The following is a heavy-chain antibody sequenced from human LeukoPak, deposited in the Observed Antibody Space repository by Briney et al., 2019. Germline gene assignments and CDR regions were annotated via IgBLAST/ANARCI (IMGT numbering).Heavy chain of an antibody. D-gene: IGHD5-24*01. CDR2: IYSGGGT. CDR3: ARGASRDGSGY. J-gene: IGHJ4*02. Sequence: GGSLRLSCAASGFTFSTYGMHWVRQAPGKGLEWVSVIYSGGGTYYADSVKGRFTISRDNSKNTLYLQMNSLRAEDTAVYYCARGASRDGSGYWGQGTLVTVSS. V-gene: IGHV3-66*01. CDR1: GFTFSTYG.